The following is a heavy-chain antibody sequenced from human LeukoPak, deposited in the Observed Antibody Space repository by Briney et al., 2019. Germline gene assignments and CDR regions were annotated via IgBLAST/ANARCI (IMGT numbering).Heavy chain of an antibody. D-gene: IGHD6-19*01. CDR3: ARDGVGQWLVPAFDY. J-gene: IGHJ4*02. V-gene: IGHV1-46*01. CDR1: GGTFSSYA. Sequence: ASVKVSCKASGGTFSSYAISWVRQAPGQGLEWMGINDPSGGSTSYAQKFQGRVTMTRDTSTSTVYMELSSLRSEDTAVYYCARDGVGQWLVPAFDYWGQGTLVTVSS. CDR2: NDPSGGST.